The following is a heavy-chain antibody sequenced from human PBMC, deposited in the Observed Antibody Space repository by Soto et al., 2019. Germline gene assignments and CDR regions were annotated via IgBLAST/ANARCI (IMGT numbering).Heavy chain of an antibody. CDR1: GYSFTIYW. J-gene: IGHJ4*02. V-gene: IGHV5-10-1*01. CDR2: IDPSDSYT. CDR3: ARRHCSSTSCHHFDY. D-gene: IGHD2-2*01. Sequence: PGESLKISCKGSGYSFTIYWISWVRQMPGKGLEWMGRIDPSDSYTNYSPSFQGHVTISADKSISTAYLQWSSLKASDTAMYYCARRHCSSTSCHHFDYWGQGTLVTVSS.